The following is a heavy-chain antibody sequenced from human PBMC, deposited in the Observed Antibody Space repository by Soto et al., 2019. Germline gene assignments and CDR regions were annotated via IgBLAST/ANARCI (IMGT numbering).Heavy chain of an antibody. D-gene: IGHD3-22*01. V-gene: IGHV1-69*01. CDR1: GGTFSSYA. CDR3: AAGYYDSSGYYPLLDY. J-gene: IGHJ4*02. Sequence: QVPLVQSGAEVKKPGSSVKVSCKASGGTFSSYAISWVRQAPGQGLEWMGGIIPIFGTATYAQKFQGRVTITADESTSTAYMELSSLRSEDTAVYYCAAGYYDSSGYYPLLDYWGQGTLVTVSS. CDR2: IIPIFGTA.